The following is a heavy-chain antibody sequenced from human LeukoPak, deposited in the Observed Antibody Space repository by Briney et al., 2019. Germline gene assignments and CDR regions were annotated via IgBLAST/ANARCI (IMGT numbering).Heavy chain of an antibody. J-gene: IGHJ4*02. D-gene: IGHD3-22*01. V-gene: IGHV1-3*01. CDR1: GYTFTSYA. Sequence: ASVKVSCKASGYTFTSYAMHWVRQAPGQRLEWMGWINAGNGNTKYSQKFQGRVTITRDTSASTAYMELSSLRSEDTAVYYCVRSAFHAGSGNYYDYWGQGTLVTVSS. CDR2: INAGNGNT. CDR3: VRSAFHAGSGNYYDY.